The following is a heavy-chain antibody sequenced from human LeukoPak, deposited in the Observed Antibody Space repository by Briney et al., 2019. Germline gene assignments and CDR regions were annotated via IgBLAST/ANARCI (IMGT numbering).Heavy chain of an antibody. CDR2: IHYSGTT. D-gene: IGHD5-12*01. Sequence: SETLSLTCTVSGRSISTYYWSWIRQPPGKGLEWIGYIHYSGTTNYNPSLKNRVTISLDTSKNQFSLDVSSVTAADTAVYYCARMGGYSGYATHWGQGALVTVSS. CDR3: ARMGGYSGYATH. V-gene: IGHV4-59*08. CDR1: GRSISTYY. J-gene: IGHJ4*02.